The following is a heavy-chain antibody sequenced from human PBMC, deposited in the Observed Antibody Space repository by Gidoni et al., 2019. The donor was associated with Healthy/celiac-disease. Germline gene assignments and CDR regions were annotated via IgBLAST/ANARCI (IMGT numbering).Heavy chain of an antibody. Sequence: EVQLVESGGGLVQPGGSLRPSCAASGLPFSSYWMSSVCQAPGKGLEWVANIKQDGSEKYYVDSVKGRVTISRDNAKNSLYLQMNSLRAEDTAVYYCARELSITMVQGVIIFAFDIWGQGTMVTVSS. J-gene: IGHJ3*02. CDR2: IKQDGSEK. CDR1: GLPFSSYW. V-gene: IGHV3-7*01. CDR3: ARELSITMVQGVIIFAFDI. D-gene: IGHD3-10*01.